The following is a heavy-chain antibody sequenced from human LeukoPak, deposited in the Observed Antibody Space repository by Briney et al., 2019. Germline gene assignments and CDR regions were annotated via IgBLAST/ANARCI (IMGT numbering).Heavy chain of an antibody. V-gene: IGHV3-21*01. CDR3: ARGFRQWLPLDY. CDR1: GFTFSSYS. CDR2: ISSSSSYI. D-gene: IGHD6-19*01. J-gene: IGHJ4*02. Sequence: PGGSLRLSCAASGFTFSSYSMNWVRQAPGKGLEWVSSISSSSSYIYYADSVKGRFTISRDNAKNSLYLQMNSLRAEDTAVYYCARGFRQWLPLDYWGQGTLVTVSS.